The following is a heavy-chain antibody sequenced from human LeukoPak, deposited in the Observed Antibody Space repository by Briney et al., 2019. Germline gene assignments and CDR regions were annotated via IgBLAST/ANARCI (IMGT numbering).Heavy chain of an antibody. CDR1: GGSISSYY. CDR3: ARSYYDSSGYYPDHFDY. CDR2: IYYSGST. J-gene: IGHJ4*02. D-gene: IGHD3-22*01. V-gene: IGHV4-59*01. Sequence: PSETLSLTCTVSGGSISSYYWSWIRQPPGKGLEWIGYIYYSGSTNYNPSLKSRVTISVDTSKSQFSLKLSSVTAADTAVYYCARSYYDSSGYYPDHFDYWGQGTLVTVSS.